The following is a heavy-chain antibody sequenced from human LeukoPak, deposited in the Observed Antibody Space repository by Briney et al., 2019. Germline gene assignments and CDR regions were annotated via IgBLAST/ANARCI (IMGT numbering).Heavy chain of an antibody. Sequence: SETLSLTCTVSGASISSHYWSWIRQPPGKGLEWIGYISYTGSTNYNSSLGSRVTISVDTSKNQFSLRLSSVTAADRAVYYCARGYSYGYRFDLWGRGTLVTVSS. CDR1: GASISSHY. CDR3: ARGYSYGYRFDL. J-gene: IGHJ2*01. V-gene: IGHV4-59*11. CDR2: ISYTGST. D-gene: IGHD5-18*01.